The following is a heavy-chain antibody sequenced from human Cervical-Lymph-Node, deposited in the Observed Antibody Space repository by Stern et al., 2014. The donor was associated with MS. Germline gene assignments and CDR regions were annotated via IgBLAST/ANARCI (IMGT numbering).Heavy chain of an antibody. J-gene: IGHJ4*02. D-gene: IGHD3-10*01. Sequence: EVQLVESGGGLVQPGGSLRLSCVASGFTFSTYWMTWVRQAPGKGLEWVANIKEDGAEKHYVGSVKGRFTISRDNAQKSLYLQMNSLRAEDTAVYYCARARDPISVVRGVLNFVDSWGQGTLVTVSS. CDR1: GFTFSTYW. CDR2: IKEDGAEK. V-gene: IGHV3-7*01. CDR3: ARARDPISVVRGVLNFVDS.